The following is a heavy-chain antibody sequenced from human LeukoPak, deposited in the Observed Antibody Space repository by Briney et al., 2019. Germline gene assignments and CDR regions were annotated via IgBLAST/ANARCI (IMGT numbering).Heavy chain of an antibody. CDR2: ISSSGSTI. J-gene: IGHJ6*02. V-gene: IGHV3-11*01. Sequence: GGSLRLSCAASGFTFSDYYMSWIHQAPGKGLEWVSYISSSGSTIYYADSVKGRFTISRDNAKNSLYLQMNSLRAEDTAVYYCARGDYYGSGTSLMDVWGQGTTVTVSS. CDR1: GFTFSDYY. D-gene: IGHD3-10*01. CDR3: ARGDYYGSGTSLMDV.